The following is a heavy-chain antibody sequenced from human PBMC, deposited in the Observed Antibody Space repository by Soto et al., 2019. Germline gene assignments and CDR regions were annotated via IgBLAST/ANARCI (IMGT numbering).Heavy chain of an antibody. D-gene: IGHD6-13*01. J-gene: IGHJ6*02. V-gene: IGHV4-31*03. CDR1: GGSISSGGYY. CDR3: ARDRRSIAAAGNYYYYYYGMDV. CDR2: IYYSGST. Sequence: QVQLQESGPGLVKPSQTLSLTCTVSGGSISSGGYYWSWIRQHPGKGLEWIGCIYYSGSTYYHPSLKVRVTISVDTSKNQFSLKLSSVTAADTAVYYCARDRRSIAAAGNYYYYYYGMDVWGQGTTVTVSS.